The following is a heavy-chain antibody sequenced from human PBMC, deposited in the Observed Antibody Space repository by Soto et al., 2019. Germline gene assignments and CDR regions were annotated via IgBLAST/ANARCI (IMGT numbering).Heavy chain of an antibody. CDR1: GGTFRNYP. Sequence: QVQLVQSGTEVKKPGSSVKVSCKASGGTFRNYPINWVRQAPGQGLEWMGSIFPLTDIPDYAQNFQARLTMSADKSTSTAYMELSRLPSDDTAMYFCARGPLVVLNYFESWGQGTLVTVSS. D-gene: IGHD3-3*02. J-gene: IGHJ4*02. V-gene: IGHV1-69*02. CDR2: IFPLTDIP. CDR3: ARGPLVVLNYFES.